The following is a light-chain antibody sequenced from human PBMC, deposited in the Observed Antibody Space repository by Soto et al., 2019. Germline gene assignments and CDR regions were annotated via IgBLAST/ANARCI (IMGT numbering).Light chain of an antibody. CDR2: DAS. CDR3: QQYNSYSRT. Sequence: DIQMTQSPSPLFAPVGARATIPSRAIQGISSWLAWYQQKPGKAPKLLTFDASSLESGVPSRFSGSGSGTEFTLTISSLQPDDFATYYCQQYNSYSRTFGQGTKVEIK. V-gene: IGKV1-5*01. J-gene: IGKJ1*01. CDR1: QGISSW.